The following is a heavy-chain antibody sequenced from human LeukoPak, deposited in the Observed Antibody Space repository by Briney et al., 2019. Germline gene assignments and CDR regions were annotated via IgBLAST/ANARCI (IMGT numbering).Heavy chain of an antibody. J-gene: IGHJ4*02. CDR2: ISSDSTTI. CDR1: GFTFSSYS. Sequence: GGSLRLSCAASGFTFSSYSMNWVRQAPGKGLEWVSYISSDSTTIYYADSVKDRFTISRDNAKNSLYLQMNSLRDEDTAVYYCGRGRAYWGQGTLVSVSS. CDR3: GRGRAY. V-gene: IGHV3-48*02.